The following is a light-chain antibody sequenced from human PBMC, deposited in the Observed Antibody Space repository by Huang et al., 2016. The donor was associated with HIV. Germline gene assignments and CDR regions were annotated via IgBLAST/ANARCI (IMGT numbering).Light chain of an antibody. Sequence: DIQMTQSPSSLSASVGDRVTITCQASQDIGNSLNWYQQKPGKAPNLLIYDASNLKTGVPSRFRGSGSGTDFTFTINTLQPEDIATYYCQQYDDVPLTFGPGTKVNLK. J-gene: IGKJ3*01. CDR2: DAS. CDR3: QQYDDVPLT. V-gene: IGKV1-33*01. CDR1: QDIGNS.